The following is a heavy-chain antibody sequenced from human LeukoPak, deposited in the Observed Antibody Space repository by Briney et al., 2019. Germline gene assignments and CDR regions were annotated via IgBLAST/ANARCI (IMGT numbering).Heavy chain of an antibody. D-gene: IGHD2-15*01. CDR3: AKVSVSGGHFDY. V-gene: IGHV3-30*18. Sequence: PGGSLRLSCAASGFTFSSYGMHWVRQAPGKGLEWVAVISYDGSNKYYADSVKGRFTISRGNSKNTLYLQMNSLRAEDTAVYYCAKVSVSGGHFDYWGQGTLVTVSS. J-gene: IGHJ4*02. CDR1: GFTFSSYG. CDR2: ISYDGSNK.